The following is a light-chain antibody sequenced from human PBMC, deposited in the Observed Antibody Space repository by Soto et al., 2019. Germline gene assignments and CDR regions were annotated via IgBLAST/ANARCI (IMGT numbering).Light chain of an antibody. CDR3: SSYTSSNVV. CDR1: STDVGGYNY. CDR2: EVS. J-gene: IGLJ2*01. V-gene: IGLV2-14*01. Sequence: QSALTQPASGSGSPGQSITISCTGTSTDVGGYNYVSWYQQHPAKAPKLMIYEVSNRPSGVSNRFSGAKSGNTASLTISGLQAEDEADYYCSSYTSSNVVFGGGT.